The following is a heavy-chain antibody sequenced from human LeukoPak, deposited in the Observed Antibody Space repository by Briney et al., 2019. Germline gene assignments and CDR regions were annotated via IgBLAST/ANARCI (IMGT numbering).Heavy chain of an antibody. Sequence: GSLRLSCAASGFTFSSYAMSWVRQAPGKGLEWIGEINHSGSTNYNPSLKSRVTISVDTSKHQFSLKLSSVTAADTAVYYCASSLDAFDIWGQGTMVTVSS. J-gene: IGHJ3*02. CDR1: GFTFSSYA. V-gene: IGHV4-34*01. CDR3: ASSLDAFDI. CDR2: INHSGST.